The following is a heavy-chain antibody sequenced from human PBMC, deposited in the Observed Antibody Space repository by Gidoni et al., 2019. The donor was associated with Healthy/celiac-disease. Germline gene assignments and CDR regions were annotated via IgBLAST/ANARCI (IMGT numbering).Heavy chain of an antibody. CDR3: AVSQLVPVEYFQH. Sequence: EVQLLESGGGLVQPGGSLRLSCAASGFTFSSYAMRWVRQAPGKGLEWVSAISGSGGSTYYADSVKGRFTISRDNSKNTLYLQMNSLRAEDTAVYYCAVSQLVPVEYFQHWGQGTLVTVSS. CDR2: ISGSGGST. J-gene: IGHJ1*01. CDR1: GFTFSSYA. D-gene: IGHD6-6*01. V-gene: IGHV3-23*01.